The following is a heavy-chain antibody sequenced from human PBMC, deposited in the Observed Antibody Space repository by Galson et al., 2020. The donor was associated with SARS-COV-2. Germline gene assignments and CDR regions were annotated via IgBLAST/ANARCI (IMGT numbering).Heavy chain of an antibody. J-gene: IGHJ6*02. V-gene: IGHV3-13*01. CDR1: GITFSSYY. D-gene: IGHD2-2*01. CDR3: ARAYSYCTSSSCYADYYYGLDV. Sequence: GGSLRLSCAASGITFSSYYMHWARQVTGKGLEWVSSIGTSCDTYYAGPVKGRFTISREDAKNSFYIQMNSLRAENTDVYFCARAYSYCTSSSCYADYYYGLDVWGQGTTVTVSS. CDR2: IGTSCDT.